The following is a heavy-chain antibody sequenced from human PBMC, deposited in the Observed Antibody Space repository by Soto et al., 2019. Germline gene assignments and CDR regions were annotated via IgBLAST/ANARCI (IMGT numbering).Heavy chain of an antibody. J-gene: IGHJ4*02. CDR2: ISSSGSTI. CDR3: ARLSRDSSGWVYYFDY. D-gene: IGHD6-19*01. V-gene: IGHV3-48*03. CDR1: GFTFSSYE. Sequence: EVQLVESGGGLVQPGGSLRLSCAASGFTFSSYEMIWVRQAPGKGLEWVSYISSSGSTIYYADSVKGRFTISRDNAKNSLYRQMNSLRAEDTAVYYCARLSRDSSGWVYYFDYWGQGTLVTVSS.